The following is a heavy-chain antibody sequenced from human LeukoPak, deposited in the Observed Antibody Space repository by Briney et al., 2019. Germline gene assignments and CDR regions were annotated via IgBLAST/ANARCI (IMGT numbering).Heavy chain of an antibody. Sequence: PGGSLSLSCAASGFTLSGNYMSSVRQAPREGVEWVASIYICGGTYYADSVNGRFTISIYSSKNTRYLQMDSLRAEDPAVYYCAREVLDTAMALGYWGQGTLVTVSS. CDR2: IYICGGT. CDR3: AREVLDTAMALGY. J-gene: IGHJ4*02. V-gene: IGHV3-66*01. D-gene: IGHD5-18*01. CDR1: GFTLSGNY.